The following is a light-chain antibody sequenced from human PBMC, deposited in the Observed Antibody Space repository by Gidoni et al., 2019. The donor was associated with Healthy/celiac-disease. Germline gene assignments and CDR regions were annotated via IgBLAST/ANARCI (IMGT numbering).Light chain of an antibody. CDR3: QQYYSTPYT. CDR1: QSVLYSSNNKNY. J-gene: IGKJ2*01. CDR2: WAS. V-gene: IGKV4-1*01. Sequence: IVMTQYPDSLAVSLGERATTHCKSSQSVLYSSNNKNYLAWYQQKPGQPPKLLIYWASTRESGVPDLFSGSGSGTDFTLAISSLQAEDVTVYYFQQYYSTPYTFGQGTKLEIK.